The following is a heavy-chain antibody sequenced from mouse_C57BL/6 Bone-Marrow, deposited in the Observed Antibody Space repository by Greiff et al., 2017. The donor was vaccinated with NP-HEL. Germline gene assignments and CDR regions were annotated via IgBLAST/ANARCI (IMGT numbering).Heavy chain of an antibody. CDR2: ISNLAYSI. V-gene: IGHV5-15*01. CDR3: ARQGYYGSDWYFDV. D-gene: IGHD1-1*01. CDR1: GFTFSDYG. J-gene: IGHJ1*03. Sequence: EVKLVESGGGLVQPGGSLKLSCAASGFTFSDYGMAWVRQAPRKGPEWVAFISNLAYSIYYAATVTGRFTISRENAKNTLYLEMSSLRSEDTAMYYCARQGYYGSDWYFDVWGTGTTVTVSS.